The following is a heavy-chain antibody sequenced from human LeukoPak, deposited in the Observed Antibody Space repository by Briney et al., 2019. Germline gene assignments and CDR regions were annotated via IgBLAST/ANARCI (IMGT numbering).Heavy chain of an antibody. Sequence: GGSLRLSCADSGFTFSSYAMTWVRQAPGKGLEWVSAVSGGGGSTHYVDSVKGRFTISRDNSKNTLYLQMTSLRAEDTAVYYCAKGYYGSESYYTFDYWGQGTLVTVSS. D-gene: IGHD3-10*01. CDR2: VSGGGGST. CDR3: AKGYYGSESYYTFDY. CDR1: GFTFSSYA. J-gene: IGHJ4*02. V-gene: IGHV3-23*01.